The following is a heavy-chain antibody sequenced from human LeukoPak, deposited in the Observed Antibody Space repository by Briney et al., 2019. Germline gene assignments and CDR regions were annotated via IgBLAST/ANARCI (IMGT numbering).Heavy chain of an antibody. Sequence: SETLSLTCTVSGGSVRRGNYWTWIRQPAGSGLEWIGRIYTSGTTDYNPSLRTRVTISVDASRNQFSLNLSSVTAADTAVYYCARELGGPDAFDIWGQGTMVTVSS. CDR2: IYTSGTT. CDR3: ARELGGPDAFDI. J-gene: IGHJ3*02. CDR1: GGSVRRGNY. V-gene: IGHV4-61*02. D-gene: IGHD1-26*01.